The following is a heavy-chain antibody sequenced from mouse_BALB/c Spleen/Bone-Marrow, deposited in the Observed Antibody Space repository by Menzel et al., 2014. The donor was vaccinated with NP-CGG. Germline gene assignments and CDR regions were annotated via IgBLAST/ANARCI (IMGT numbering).Heavy chain of an antibody. CDR1: GFNIKDTY. D-gene: IGHD2-14*01. J-gene: IGHJ2*01. CDR2: IDPADDTT. CDR3: SRGTRYHFDY. Sequence: EVKLVESGAELVKPGASVKLSCTTSGFNIKDTYIHWVKRRPEQGLDWIGRIDPADDTTIYDPKFQDKATITTDTSSSMAYLQLSSLTSEDAAVYFCSRGTRYHFDYWGQGTTLTVSS. V-gene: IGHV14-3*02.